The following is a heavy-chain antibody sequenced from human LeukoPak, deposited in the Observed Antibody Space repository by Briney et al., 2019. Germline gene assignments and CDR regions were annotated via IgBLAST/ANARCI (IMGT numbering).Heavy chain of an antibody. J-gene: IGHJ3*02. Sequence: SETLSLTCTVSGTSISTGDYYWSWIRQPPGKGLEWIGYIYYSGSTYYNPSLKSRVTLSVDTSKNQFSLKLSSVTAADTAVYYCARPRKLRFLEWARRAEDAFDIRGQGTMVTVSS. CDR3: ARPRKLRFLEWARRAEDAFDI. D-gene: IGHD3-3*01. CDR1: GTSISTGDYY. V-gene: IGHV4-30-4*08. CDR2: IYYSGST.